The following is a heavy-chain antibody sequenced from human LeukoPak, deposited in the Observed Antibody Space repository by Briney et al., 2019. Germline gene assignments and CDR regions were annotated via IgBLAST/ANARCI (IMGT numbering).Heavy chain of an antibody. CDR1: GFTFSSYS. CDR3: ARELRYSGSYYYAFDI. CDR2: ISSSSSTI. D-gene: IGHD1-26*01. V-gene: IGHV3-48*01. Sequence: PGGSLRLSCVASGFTFSSYSMNWVRQAPGKGLEWVSYISSSSSTIYYADSVKGRFTISRDNAKNSLYLQMNSLRAEDTAVYYCARELRYSGSYYYAFDIWGQGTMVTVSS. J-gene: IGHJ3*02.